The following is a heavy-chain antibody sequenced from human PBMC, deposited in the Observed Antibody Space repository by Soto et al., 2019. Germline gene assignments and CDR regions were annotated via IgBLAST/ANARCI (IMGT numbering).Heavy chain of an antibody. D-gene: IGHD3-3*01. CDR3: ARGYDFWGGYYQTRHSTYYYYGMDV. Sequence: SETLSLTCAVSGGSISSSNWWSWVRQPPGKGLEWIGEIYHSGSTNYNPSLKSRVTISVDKSKNQFSLKLSSVTAADTAVYYCARGYDFWGGYYQTRHSTYYYYGMDVWGQGTTVTVSS. J-gene: IGHJ6*02. V-gene: IGHV4-4*02. CDR2: IYHSGST. CDR1: GGSISSSNW.